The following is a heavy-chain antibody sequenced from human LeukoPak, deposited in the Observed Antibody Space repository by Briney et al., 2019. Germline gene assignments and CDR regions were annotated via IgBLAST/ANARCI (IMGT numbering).Heavy chain of an antibody. V-gene: IGHV1-46*01. D-gene: IGHD1-1*01. CDR2: INPSGGST. CDR3: ARDAETGTGDY. CDR1: GYTFTSYY. J-gene: IGHJ4*02. Sequence: GASVKVSCKASGYTFTSYYMHWARQAPGQGLEWMGIINPSGGSTSYAQKFQGRVTMTRDTSTSTVYMELSSLRSEDTAVYYCARDAETGTGDYWGQGTLVTVSS.